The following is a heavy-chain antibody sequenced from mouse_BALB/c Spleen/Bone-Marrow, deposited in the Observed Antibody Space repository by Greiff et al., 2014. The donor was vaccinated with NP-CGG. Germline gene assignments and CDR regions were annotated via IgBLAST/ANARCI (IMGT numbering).Heavy chain of an antibody. J-gene: IGHJ1*01. CDR3: VRSRLRDWYFDV. CDR2: IFPGDSTT. CDR1: GNTFTSYD. V-gene: IGHV1S56*01. Sequence: QVQLQQPGVELVKPGASVKLSCKASGNTFTSYDINWVRQRPEQGLEWIGWIFPGDSTTKYNEKFKGKATLSTDKSSSTVHMQLSRLTSEDSAVYFCVRSRLRDWYFDVWGAGPTVPIST. D-gene: IGHD1-2*01.